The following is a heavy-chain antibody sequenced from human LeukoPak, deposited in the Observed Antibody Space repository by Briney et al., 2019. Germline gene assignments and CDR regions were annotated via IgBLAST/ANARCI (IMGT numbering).Heavy chain of an antibody. CDR3: AREGPYGDYGDY. V-gene: IGHV3-21*01. CDR1: GFTFSSYS. Sequence: GGSLRLSCAASGFTFSSYSMNWVRRAPGKGLEWVSSISSSSSYIYYADSVKGRFTISRDNAKNSLYLQMNSLRAEDTAVYYCAREGPYGDYGDYWGQGTLVTVSS. J-gene: IGHJ4*02. D-gene: IGHD4-17*01. CDR2: ISSSSSYI.